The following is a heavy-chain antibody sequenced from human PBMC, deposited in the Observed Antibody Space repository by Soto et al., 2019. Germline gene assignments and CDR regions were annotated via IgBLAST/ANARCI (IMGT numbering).Heavy chain of an antibody. CDR3: TTGSVEGV. Sequence: EVQLVESGGGFIYPGGSLRLSCAASCLTISNAWMNWVRQAPGKGLEWVGRIKTNTEGGTTDYAAAVKGRFTVSRDDSKYTLYLQMNSLKTEDTAVYYCTTGSVEGVWGQGTTVTVSS. CDR2: IKTNTEGGTT. V-gene: IGHV3-15*07. CDR1: CLTISNAW. J-gene: IGHJ6*02. D-gene: IGHD2-15*01.